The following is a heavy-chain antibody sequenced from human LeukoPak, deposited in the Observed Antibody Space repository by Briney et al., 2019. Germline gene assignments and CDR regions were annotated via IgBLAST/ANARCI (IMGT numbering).Heavy chain of an antibody. V-gene: IGHV4-59*01. CDR3: ARDNADSASGGDWFAP. J-gene: IGHJ5*02. CDR2: VYHSGGT. CDR1: GGSISGYY. Sequence: SETLSLTCTVSGGSISGYYWTWIRQPPGKGLEWIGYVYHSGGTSYNPSLKSRVTIAVDTSKNQSSLKLTSVTTADTAVYYCARDNADSASGGDWFAPWGQGTLVTVSS. D-gene: IGHD3-10*01.